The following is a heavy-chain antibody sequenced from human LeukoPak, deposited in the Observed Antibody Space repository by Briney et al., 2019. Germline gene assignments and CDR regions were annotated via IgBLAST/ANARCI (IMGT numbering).Heavy chain of an antibody. CDR1: GFTFRTYA. Sequence: PGGSLRLSCVASGFTFRTYAMSWVRQAPGKGLEWVSGISDSGGTTYYVDSVKGRFTISRDNSKNTLYLQMNSLGAEDTAVYYCATSGNYYFDYWGQGTLVTVSS. V-gene: IGHV3-23*01. J-gene: IGHJ4*02. CDR2: ISDSGGTT. D-gene: IGHD3-10*01. CDR3: ATSGNYYFDY.